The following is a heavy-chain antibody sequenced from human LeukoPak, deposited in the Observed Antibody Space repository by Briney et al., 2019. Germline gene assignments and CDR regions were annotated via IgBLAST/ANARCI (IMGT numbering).Heavy chain of an antibody. CDR2: INPNSGGT. Sequence: ASVKVSCKASGGTFSSYAISWVRQAPGQGLEWMGWINPNSGGTNYAQKFQGRVTMTRDTSISTAYMELSSLRSEDTAVYYCATTATPYCSSTSCYRDYWGQGTLVTVSS. CDR3: ATTATPYCSSTSCYRDY. J-gene: IGHJ4*02. D-gene: IGHD2-2*01. V-gene: IGHV1-2*02. CDR1: GGTFSSYA.